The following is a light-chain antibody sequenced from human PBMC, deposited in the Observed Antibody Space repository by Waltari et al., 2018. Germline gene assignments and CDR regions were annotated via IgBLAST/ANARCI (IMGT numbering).Light chain of an antibody. J-gene: IGLJ1*01. CDR2: EVN. CDR1: SSDVGAYDD. Sequence: QSALTQPASVSGSPGQSITISCTGTSSDVGAYDDVSWYQQHPGKAPKLMIYEVNNRPPGVSNRFSGSTSGNTASLTISGLQAEDEADYYCSSYKNPDTLVFGSGTKVTVL. CDR3: SSYKNPDTLV. V-gene: IGLV2-14*01.